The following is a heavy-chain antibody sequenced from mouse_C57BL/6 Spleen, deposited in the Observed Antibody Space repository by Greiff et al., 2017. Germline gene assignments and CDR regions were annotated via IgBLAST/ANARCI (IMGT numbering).Heavy chain of an antibody. J-gene: IGHJ4*01. CDR2: INPSNGGT. Sequence: QVQLQQPGTELVKPGASVKLSCKASGYTFTSYWMHWVKQRPGQGLEWIGNINPSNGGTNYNEKFKCKATLTVDKSSSTAYMQLSSLTSEDSAVYYCARLITTNYYAMDYWGQGTSVTVSS. D-gene: IGHD2-4*01. CDR1: GYTFTSYW. CDR3: ARLITTNYYAMDY. V-gene: IGHV1-53*01.